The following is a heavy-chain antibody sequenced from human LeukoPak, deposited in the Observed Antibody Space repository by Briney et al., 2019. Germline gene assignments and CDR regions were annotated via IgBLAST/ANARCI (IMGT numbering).Heavy chain of an antibody. D-gene: IGHD3-22*01. Sequence: GGSLRLSCAASGFTFSSYAMSWVRQAPGKGLEWVSAISGSGGSTYYADSVRGRFTVSSDNFKITLYLQMNSPRAGDTAVYYCAKVYSSGYYYVDYWGQGTQVTVSS. V-gene: IGHV3-23*01. CDR3: AKVYSSGYYYVDY. J-gene: IGHJ4*02. CDR2: ISGSGGST. CDR1: GFTFSSYA.